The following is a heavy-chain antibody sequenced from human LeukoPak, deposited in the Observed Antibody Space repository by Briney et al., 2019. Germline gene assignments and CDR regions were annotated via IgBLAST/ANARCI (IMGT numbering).Heavy chain of an antibody. V-gene: IGHV3-30-3*01. CDR1: GFTFSSYA. J-gene: IGHJ4*02. CDR3: ARESLETYYYDSSGYSPLGY. CDR2: ISYDGSNK. Sequence: GGSLRLSCAASGFTFSSYAMHWVRQAPGEGLEWVAVISYDGSNKYYADSVKGRFTISRDNSKNTLYLQMNSLRAEDTAVYYCARESLETYYYDSSGYSPLGYWGQGTLVTVSS. D-gene: IGHD3-22*01.